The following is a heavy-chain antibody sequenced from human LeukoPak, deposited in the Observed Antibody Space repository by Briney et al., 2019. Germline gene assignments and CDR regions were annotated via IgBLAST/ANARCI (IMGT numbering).Heavy chain of an antibody. CDR1: GYTFTGKF. CDR2: IDPNSGGT. D-gene: IGHD3/OR15-3a*01. V-gene: IGHV1-2*02. Sequence: ASVKVSCKASGYTFTGKFIHWVRQAPGQGLEWMGWIDPNSGGTDYAQTFRGRVTMTRDTSTSTAYMDLSSLISDDTAVYYCARDREGLAYFDYWGQGTLVTVSS. CDR3: ARDREGLAYFDY. J-gene: IGHJ4*02.